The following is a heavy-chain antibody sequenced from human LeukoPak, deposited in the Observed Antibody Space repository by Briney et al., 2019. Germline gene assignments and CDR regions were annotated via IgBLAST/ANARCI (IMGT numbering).Heavy chain of an antibody. V-gene: IGHV5-51*01. CDR1: GYSFTDYW. CDR2: IYPGDSDT. J-gene: IGHJ4*02. Sequence: GESLKISCKASGYSFTDYWIVWVRQMPGKGLEWMGAIYPGDSDTRYSPSLDGQVTISADKSVSTTYLQWSSLQASDTAMYYCARPSSLYGGASEDYWGQGTLVTVSS. CDR3: ARPSSLYGGASEDY. D-gene: IGHD4-23*01.